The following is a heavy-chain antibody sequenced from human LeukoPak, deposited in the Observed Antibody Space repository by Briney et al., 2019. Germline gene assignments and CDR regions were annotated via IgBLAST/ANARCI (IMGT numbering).Heavy chain of an antibody. D-gene: IGHD3-16*01. CDR3: ARDRGSGYYYYGMDV. J-gene: IGHJ6*02. Sequence: GASVKVSCKASGYTFTSYGISWVRQAPGQGLEWMGWISAYNGNTNYAQKLQGRATMTTNTSTSTAYMELRSLRSDDTAVYYCARDRGSGYYYYGMDVWGQGTTVTVSS. CDR2: ISAYNGNT. CDR1: GYTFTSYG. V-gene: IGHV1-18*01.